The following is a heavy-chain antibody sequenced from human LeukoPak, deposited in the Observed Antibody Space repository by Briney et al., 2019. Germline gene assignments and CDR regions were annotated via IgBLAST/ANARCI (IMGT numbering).Heavy chain of an antibody. V-gene: IGHV3-23*01. CDR1: GFTFSSYA. CDR2: ISGSGGST. CDR3: AKDGSGSLREYYYMDV. J-gene: IGHJ6*03. Sequence: GGSPRLSCAASGFTFSSYAMSWVRQAPGKGLEWVSAISGSGGSTYYADSVKGRFTISRDNSKNTLYLQMNSLRAEDTAVYYCAKDGSGSLREYYYMDVWGKGTTVTVSS. D-gene: IGHD3-10*01.